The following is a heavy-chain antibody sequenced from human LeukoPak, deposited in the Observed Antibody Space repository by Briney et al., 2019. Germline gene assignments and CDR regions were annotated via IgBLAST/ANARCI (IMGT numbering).Heavy chain of an antibody. CDR3: ARVSSRSGSWDFDS. V-gene: IGHV4-4*07. J-gene: IGHJ4*02. D-gene: IGHD1-26*01. Sequence: SETLSLTCTVSGGSISGYYWSWIRQPAGKGLEWIGRIYTSGGTNYNPSLKSRVTMSVDTSRNQFSLELSSVTAADTAVYYCARVSSRSGSWDFDSWGQGTLVTVSS. CDR2: IYTSGGT. CDR1: GGSISGYY.